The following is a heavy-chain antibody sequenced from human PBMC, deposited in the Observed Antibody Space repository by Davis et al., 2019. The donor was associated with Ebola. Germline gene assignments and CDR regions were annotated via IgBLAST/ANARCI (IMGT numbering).Heavy chain of an antibody. D-gene: IGHD6-6*01. J-gene: IGHJ4*02. CDR3: ARDYSSSSAFDY. CDR1: GFTFSSYW. CDR2: ISSSSSYI. V-gene: IGHV3-21*01. Sequence: GESLKISCAASGFTFSSYWMSWVRQAPGKGLEWVSSISSSSSYIYYADSVKGRFTISRDNAKNSLYLQMNSLRAEDTAVYYCARDYSSSSAFDYWGQGTLVTVSS.